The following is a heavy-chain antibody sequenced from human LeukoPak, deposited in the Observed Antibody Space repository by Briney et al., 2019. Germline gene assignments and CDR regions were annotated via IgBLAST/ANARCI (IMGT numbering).Heavy chain of an antibody. Sequence: PGGSLRLSCAASGFTVSSNYMSWVRQAPGKGLEWVSVIYSGGSTYYADSVKGRFTISRDNSKNTLYLQMNSLRAEDTAVYYCASEVVDSSGYYYGYFDYWGQGTLVTVSS. J-gene: IGHJ4*02. CDR3: ASEVVDSSGYYYGYFDY. V-gene: IGHV3-53*01. D-gene: IGHD3-22*01. CDR2: IYSGGST. CDR1: GFTVSSNY.